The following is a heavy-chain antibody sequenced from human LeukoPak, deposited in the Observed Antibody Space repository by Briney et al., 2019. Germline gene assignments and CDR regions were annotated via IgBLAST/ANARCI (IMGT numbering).Heavy chain of an antibody. J-gene: IGHJ4*02. CDR3: ARNGDHYDFWGGDY. Sequence: PGGSLRLSCAVSGITLSNYGMSWVRQAPGKGLEWVAGISGSGGGTNYADSVKGRFTISRDNAKNSLYLQMNSLRAEDTAVYYCARNGDHYDFWGGDYWGQGTLVTVSS. CDR2: ISGSGGGT. D-gene: IGHD3-3*01. CDR1: GITLSNYG. V-gene: IGHV3-23*01.